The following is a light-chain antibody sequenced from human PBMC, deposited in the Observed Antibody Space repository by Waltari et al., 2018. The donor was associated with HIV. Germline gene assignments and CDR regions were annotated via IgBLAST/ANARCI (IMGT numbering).Light chain of an antibody. J-gene: IGLJ3*02. CDR3: AAWDDSLSGLV. CDR2: RNN. V-gene: IGLV1-47*01. Sequence: QSVLTQPPSASGTPGQRVTISCSGSSTNIERTYVSWYQPLPGTAPKLPIYRNNQRPSGVPDRLSGSKSGTSASLAISGLRSEDEADYYCAAWDDSLSGLVFGGGTKLTVL. CDR1: STNIERTY.